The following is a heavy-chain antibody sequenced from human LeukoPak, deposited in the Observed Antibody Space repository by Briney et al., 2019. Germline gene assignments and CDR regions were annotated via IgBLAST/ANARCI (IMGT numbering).Heavy chain of an antibody. D-gene: IGHD2-21*02. J-gene: IGHJ6*03. CDR1: GFTFSNYW. V-gene: IGHV3-74*01. Sequence: GGSLRLSCAASGFTFSNYWMHWVRQVPGKGLVWVSRINPGGSSTTYADSVKGRFTISRDNAKNTLYLQMNSLRAEDTAVYYCAKDRRGDNYYYYYMDVWGKGTTVTVSS. CDR3: AKDRRGDNYYYYYMDV. CDR2: INPGGSST.